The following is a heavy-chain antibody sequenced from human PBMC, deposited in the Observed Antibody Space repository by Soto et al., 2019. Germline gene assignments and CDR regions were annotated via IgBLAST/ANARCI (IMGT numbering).Heavy chain of an antibody. J-gene: IGHJ6*02. CDR1: GGSISSYY. Sequence: SETLSLTCTVSGGSISSYYWSWIRQPAGKGLEWIGRIYTSGSTNYNPSLKSRVTMSVATSKNQFSLKLSSVTAADTAVYYCARGSVEGYCSSTSCPRSGRPRKYYGMDVWGQGTTVTVSS. V-gene: IGHV4-4*07. D-gene: IGHD2-2*01. CDR3: ARGSVEGYCSSTSCPRSGRPRKYYGMDV. CDR2: IYTSGST.